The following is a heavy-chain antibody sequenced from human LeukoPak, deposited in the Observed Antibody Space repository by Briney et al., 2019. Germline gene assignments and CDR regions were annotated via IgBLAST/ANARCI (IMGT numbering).Heavy chain of an antibody. Sequence: SETLSLTCSVSGGSITSSSYYWGWIRQPPEKGLEWIGTIYYTGSPTFYSPSLKSRVTMSVDTSKNHFSLKLTSVTAADTAVYYCARDFLRDYGDPFDSWGQGTLVTVSS. CDR3: ARDFLRDYGDPFDS. D-gene: IGHD4-17*01. CDR2: IYYTGSPT. J-gene: IGHJ4*02. CDR1: GGSITSSSYY. V-gene: IGHV4-39*07.